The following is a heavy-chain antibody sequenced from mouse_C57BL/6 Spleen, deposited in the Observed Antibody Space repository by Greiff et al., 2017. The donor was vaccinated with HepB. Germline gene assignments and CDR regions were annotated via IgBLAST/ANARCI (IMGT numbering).Heavy chain of an antibody. V-gene: IGHV1-15*01. J-gene: IGHJ4*01. CDR2: IDPETGGT. D-gene: IGHD2-5*01. CDR1: GYTFTDYE. CDR3: TRGNYYSNYNYAMDY. Sequence: QVQLQQSGAELVRPGASVTLSCKASGYTFTDYEMHWVKQTPVHGLEWIGAIDPETGGTAYNQKFKGKAILTADKSSSTAYMELRSLTSEDSAVYYCTRGNYYSNYNYAMDYWGQGTSVTVSS.